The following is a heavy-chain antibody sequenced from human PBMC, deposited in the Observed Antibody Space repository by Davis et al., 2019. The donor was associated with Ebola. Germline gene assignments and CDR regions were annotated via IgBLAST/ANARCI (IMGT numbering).Heavy chain of an antibody. CDR2: TYYSSKWYD. D-gene: IGHD5-18*01. CDR1: GDSVSSGG. J-gene: IGHJ6*02. V-gene: IGHV6-1*01. CDR3: ARGWLRGGMDV. Sequence: PSETLSLTCAISGDSVSSGGWNWIRQSPSRGLEWLGRTYYSSKWYDGYAESVKSRINISPDTAKNQFSLHLNSVTPEDTALYYCARGWLRGGMDVWGEGTTVTV.